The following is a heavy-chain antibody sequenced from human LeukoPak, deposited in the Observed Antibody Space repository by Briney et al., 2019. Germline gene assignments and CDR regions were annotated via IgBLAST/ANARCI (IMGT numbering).Heavy chain of an antibody. CDR3: ATDHQQLVGSH. Sequence: ASVKVSCKASGYTFTGYYMHWVRQAPGQGLEWMGWINPNSGGTNYAQKFQGRVTMTEDTSTDTAYMELSSLRSEDTAVYYCATDHQQLVGSHWGQGTLVTVSS. CDR2: INPNSGGT. J-gene: IGHJ4*02. CDR1: GYTFTGYY. D-gene: IGHD6-13*01. V-gene: IGHV1-2*02.